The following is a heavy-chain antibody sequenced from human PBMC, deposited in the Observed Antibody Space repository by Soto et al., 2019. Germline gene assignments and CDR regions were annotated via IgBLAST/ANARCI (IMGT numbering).Heavy chain of an antibody. D-gene: IGHD3-3*01. Sequence: PSETLSLTCTVSGGSISSGGYYWSWIRQHPGKGLEWIGYTYYSGSTYYNPSLKSRVTISVDTSKNQFSLKLSSVTAADTAVYYCARSSPHTIFGVVNAFDIWGQGTMVTVSS. CDR1: GGSISSGGYY. J-gene: IGHJ3*02. V-gene: IGHV4-31*03. CDR3: ARSSPHTIFGVVNAFDI. CDR2: TYYSGST.